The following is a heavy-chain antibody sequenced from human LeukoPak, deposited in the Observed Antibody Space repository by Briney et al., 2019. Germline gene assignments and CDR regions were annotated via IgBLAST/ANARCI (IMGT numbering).Heavy chain of an antibody. CDR2: INPSGGST. D-gene: IGHD6-19*01. J-gene: IGHJ4*02. V-gene: IGHV1-46*01. Sequence: ASVKVSCKAAGYSFTSYCMHWVRQAPGQGLEWMGIINPSGGSTSYAQKFQGRVTMTRDTSTSTVYMELSSLRSEDTAVYYCARAVAGTEGGGYWGQGTLVTVSS. CDR3: ARAVAGTEGGGY. CDR1: GYSFTSYC.